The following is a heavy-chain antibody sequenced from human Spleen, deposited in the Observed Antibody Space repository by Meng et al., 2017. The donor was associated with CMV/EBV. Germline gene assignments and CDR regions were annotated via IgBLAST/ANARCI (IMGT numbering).Heavy chain of an antibody. CDR3: AKPDPITVAGTGAY. CDR1: GFTFSTYS. Sequence: SGFTFSTYSMNWVRQAPGKGLEWVSAISGSGGSTFYADSVKGRFTISRDNSKNTLYLQMNSLSAEDTAVYYCAKPDPITVAGTGAYWGQGTLVTVSS. V-gene: IGHV3-23*01. CDR2: ISGSGGST. J-gene: IGHJ4*02. D-gene: IGHD6-19*01.